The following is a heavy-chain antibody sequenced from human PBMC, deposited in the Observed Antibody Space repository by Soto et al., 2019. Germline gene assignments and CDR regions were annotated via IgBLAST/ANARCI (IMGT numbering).Heavy chain of an antibody. D-gene: IGHD3-10*01. CDR2: INHSGST. J-gene: IGHJ4*02. CDR3: ARGRNPIWFGELLYFDE. Sequence: SETLSLTCAVYGGSFSGYYWSWIRQPPGKGLEWIGEINHSGSTNYNPSLKSRVTISLDTSKNQFSLKLSSVTAADTAVYYCARGRNPIWFGELLYFDEWGQGTLVTVSS. V-gene: IGHV4-34*01. CDR1: GGSFSGYY.